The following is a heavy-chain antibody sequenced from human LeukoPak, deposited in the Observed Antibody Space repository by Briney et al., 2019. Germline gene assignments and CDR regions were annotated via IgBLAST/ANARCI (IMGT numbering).Heavy chain of an antibody. Sequence: GGSLRLSCTVSGFTVSSNSMSWVRQAPGKGLEWVSFIYSDNTHYSDSVKGRFTISRDNSKNTLYLQMNSLRAEDTAVYYCAKDTASSWWYFDLWGRGTLVTVSS. J-gene: IGHJ2*01. D-gene: IGHD5-18*01. CDR2: IYSDNT. CDR3: AKDTASSWWYFDL. V-gene: IGHV3-53*01. CDR1: GFTVSSNS.